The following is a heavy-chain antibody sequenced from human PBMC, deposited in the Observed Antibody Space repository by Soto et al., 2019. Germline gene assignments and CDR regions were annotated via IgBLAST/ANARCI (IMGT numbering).Heavy chain of an antibody. CDR1: GFTFSSYS. CDR3: ARDNLVVRGVIDYYYYGVDV. D-gene: IGHD3-10*01. Sequence: GGSLRLSCAASGFTFSSYSMNWVRQAPGKGLERVSYISSRSSTIYYADSVKGRFTISRDNAKNSLYLQMNSLRDEDTAVYYCARDNLVVRGVIDYYYYGVDVWGQGTTVTVSS. V-gene: IGHV3-48*02. J-gene: IGHJ6*02. CDR2: ISSRSSTI.